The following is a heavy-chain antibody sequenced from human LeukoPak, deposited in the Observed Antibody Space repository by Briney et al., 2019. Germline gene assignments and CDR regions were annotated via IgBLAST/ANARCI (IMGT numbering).Heavy chain of an antibody. CDR2: INAGNGNT. CDR1: GYTFTSYA. V-gene: IGHV1-3*01. J-gene: IGHJ3*02. D-gene: IGHD6-19*01. Sequence: ASVKVSCKASGYTFTSYAMHWVRQAPGQRLEWMGWINAGNGNTKYSQKFQGRVTITRDTSASTAYMELSSLRSEDTAVYYCARVAVAGTESAFDIWGQGTMVTVSS. CDR3: ARVAVAGTESAFDI.